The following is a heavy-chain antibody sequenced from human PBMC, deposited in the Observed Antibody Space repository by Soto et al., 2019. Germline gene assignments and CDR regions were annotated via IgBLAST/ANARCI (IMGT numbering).Heavy chain of an antibody. CDR3: AKSANGWFSAFDI. CDR2: ISGSGGTT. V-gene: IGHV3-23*01. CDR1: GFTFSSYA. D-gene: IGHD6-19*01. J-gene: IGHJ3*02. Sequence: EVQLLESGGGLVQPGGSLRLSCAASGFTFSSYAMSWVRQAPGKGLEWVSAISGSGGTTYYADSMKGRFTFSRDNSKNPLYLQMNSLRAADTAVYYCAKSANGWFSAFDIWGQGTMVAVSS.